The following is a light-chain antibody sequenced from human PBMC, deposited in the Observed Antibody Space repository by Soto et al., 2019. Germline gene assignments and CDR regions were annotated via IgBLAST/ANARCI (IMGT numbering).Light chain of an antibody. V-gene: IGKV1-9*01. J-gene: IGKJ4*01. CDR2: AAS. CDR1: QGISNF. CDR3: QQLSSYPRNT. Sequence: IQMTQYPTSLSASVGDRVTITCRASQGISNFLAWYQQKPGKAPKILIYAASTLDSGVPSRFSGSGSGTEFTLTISSLQPEDFATYSCQQLSSYPRNTFCGGTKVDI.